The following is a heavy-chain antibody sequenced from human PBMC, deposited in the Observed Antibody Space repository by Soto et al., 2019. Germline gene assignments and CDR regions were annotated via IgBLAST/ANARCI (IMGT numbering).Heavy chain of an antibody. V-gene: IGHV4-4*02. CDR3: ARAVYCTTANCWDDFHYYNIDV. CDR1: GDSINNSYW. J-gene: IGHJ6*02. CDR2: IYPTGGG. D-gene: IGHD2-2*01. Sequence: QVQLQQSGPGLVKPSGTLSLTCFVSGDSINNSYWWSWVRQAPEKGLEWIGDIYPTGGGSYMPSPWGRITLSVDTSKNQFSLKLTSVTAADTAVYYCARAVYCTTANCWDDFHYYNIDVWGQGTAVTVSS.